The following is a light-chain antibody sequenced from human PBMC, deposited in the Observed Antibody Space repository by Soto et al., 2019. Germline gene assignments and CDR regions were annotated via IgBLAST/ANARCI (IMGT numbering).Light chain of an antibody. J-gene: IGKJ3*01. Sequence: EIVLTQSPGTLSLSPGERATLSCRASQSISSIYLAWYQQKPGQAPRLLIYGASSRATDIPDRFSGSGSGTDFTLTISRLEPEDFAVYYCQHYGRSPLFTFGSGTKVDIK. CDR1: QSISSIY. CDR2: GAS. CDR3: QHYGRSPLFT. V-gene: IGKV3-20*01.